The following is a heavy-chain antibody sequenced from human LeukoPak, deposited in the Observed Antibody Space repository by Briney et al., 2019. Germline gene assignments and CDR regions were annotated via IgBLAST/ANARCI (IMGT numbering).Heavy chain of an antibody. V-gene: IGHV1-69*05. CDR3: ARGESGLNWFDP. CDR2: IIPIFGTA. Sequence: SVKVSCKASGGTFSSYAISWVRQAPGQGVEWMGGIIPIFGTANYAQKFQGRVTVTTDESTSTAYMELSSLRSEDTAVYYCARGESGLNWFDPWGQGTLVTVSS. CDR1: GGTFSSYA. J-gene: IGHJ5*02. D-gene: IGHD5-12*01.